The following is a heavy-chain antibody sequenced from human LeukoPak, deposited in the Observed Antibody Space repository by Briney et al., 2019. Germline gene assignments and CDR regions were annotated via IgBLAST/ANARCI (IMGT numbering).Heavy chain of an antibody. V-gene: IGHV4-34*01. CDR1: IDSFTNYY. CDR3: ARTVTMVRGVILKYFDY. D-gene: IGHD3-10*01. Sequence: SETLSLTRAVYIDSFTNYYWNWIRQTPGKGLEWIGEVNDSGGTNINPSLRSRVILSVDTSKNQFSLKLISVTAADTAVYYCARTVTMVRGVILKYFDYWGQGTLVTVSS. J-gene: IGHJ4*02. CDR2: VNDSGGT.